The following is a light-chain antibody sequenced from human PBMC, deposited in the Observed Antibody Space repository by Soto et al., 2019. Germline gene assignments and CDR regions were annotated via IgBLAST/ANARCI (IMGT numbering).Light chain of an antibody. CDR2: DVN. CDR3: CSYAGSFTWV. J-gene: IGLJ2*01. CDR1: GSDVGGYNY. Sequence: QSALTQPRSVSASPGQSVTISCTGTGSDVGGYNYVSWYQQHPGKAPKLMIYDVNKWPSGVPDRFSGSKSGNTASLTISGLQAEDEADYYCCSYAGSFTWVFGGGTKLTVL. V-gene: IGLV2-11*01.